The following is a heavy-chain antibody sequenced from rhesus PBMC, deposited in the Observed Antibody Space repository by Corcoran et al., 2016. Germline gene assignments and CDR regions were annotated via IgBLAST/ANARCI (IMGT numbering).Heavy chain of an antibody. CDR2: IYGGSGST. CDR3: ARRSSGWYFDI. D-gene: IGHD6-31*01. V-gene: IGHV4S7*01. J-gene: IGHJ2*01. Sequence: QVQLQESGPGLVKPSETLSLTCAVSGGSISSSNWWSWIRQSPGKGLELIGYIYGGSGSTSYNPSLKSRVTISTDTSKNQFSLKLSSVTAADTAVYYCARRSSGWYFDIWGPGTPIT. CDR1: GGSISSSNW.